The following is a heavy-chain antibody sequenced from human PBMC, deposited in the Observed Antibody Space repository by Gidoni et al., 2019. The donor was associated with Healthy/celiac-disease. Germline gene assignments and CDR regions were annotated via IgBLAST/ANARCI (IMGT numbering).Heavy chain of an antibody. CDR3: ARGESGSYAEYFQH. Sequence: QVQLQESGPGLVKPSQTLSLTCTVSGGSISSGSYYWSWIRQPAGKGLEWIGRIYTSGSTNYNPSLKSRVTISGDTSKNQFSLKLSSVTAADTAVYYCARGESGSYAEYFQHWGQGTLVTVSS. CDR1: GGSISSGSYY. J-gene: IGHJ1*01. D-gene: IGHD1-26*01. CDR2: IYTSGST. V-gene: IGHV4-61*02.